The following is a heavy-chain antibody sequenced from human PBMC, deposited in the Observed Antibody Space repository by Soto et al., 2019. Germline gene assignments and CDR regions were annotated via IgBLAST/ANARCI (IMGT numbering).Heavy chain of an antibody. V-gene: IGHV3-21*01. CDR3: ARGWLRDPWMY. J-gene: IGHJ4*02. D-gene: IGHD5-12*01. CDR2: ISASSTYM. CDR1: GFIFSSYT. Sequence: EVQLVESGGGLVKPGGSLRLSCAASGFIFSSYTMNWVRQAPGKGLEWVSAISASSTYMYYADSLKGRFTTSRGNAYNSLYLQMNSLRAEDTAVYYCARGWLRDPWMYWGQGTLVTVSS.